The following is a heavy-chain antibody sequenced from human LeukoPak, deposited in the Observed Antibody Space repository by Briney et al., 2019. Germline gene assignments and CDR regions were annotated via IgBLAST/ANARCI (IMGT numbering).Heavy chain of an antibody. J-gene: IGHJ4*02. CDR3: ARSILVGSYYFDY. CDR1: GGSISSSSHY. D-gene: IGHD2-21*01. V-gene: IGHV4-39*07. Sequence: SETLSLTCTVSGGSISSSSHYWGWIRQPPGKGLEWIGNVSYIGSTYYNPSLKSRVTISVDTSKNQFSLKLSSVTAADTAVYYCARSILVGSYYFDYWGQGTLVTVSS. CDR2: VSYIGST.